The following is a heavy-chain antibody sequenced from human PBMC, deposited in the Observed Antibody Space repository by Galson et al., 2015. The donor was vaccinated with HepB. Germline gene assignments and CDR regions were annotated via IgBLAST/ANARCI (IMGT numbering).Heavy chain of an antibody. V-gene: IGHV3-33*01. Sequence: SLRLSCAASGFSFTNSAIHWVRQAPGKGLEWVAVIWYGGTNKYYADSVKGRFTISRDNSKNTLCLEMNSLRAEDTAVYYCARDYAHASGSYGALDIWGQGTVVTVSS. CDR1: GFSFTNSA. CDR3: ARDYAHASGSYGALDI. D-gene: IGHD3-10*01. CDR2: IWYGGTNK. J-gene: IGHJ3*02.